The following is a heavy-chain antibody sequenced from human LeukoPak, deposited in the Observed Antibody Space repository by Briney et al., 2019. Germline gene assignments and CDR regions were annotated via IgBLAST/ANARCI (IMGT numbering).Heavy chain of an antibody. V-gene: IGHV3-66*01. CDR3: ASDSYSSEYFQH. CDR1: GFSVSNNY. D-gene: IGHD2-15*01. J-gene: IGHJ1*01. CDR2: IYSGGST. Sequence: GGSLRLSCAASGFSVSNNYMSWVRQAPGKGLEWVSVIYSGGSTFYADSVKGRFTISRDNSKNTLYLQMNSLRAEDTAVYYCASDSYSSEYFQHWGQGTLVTVSS.